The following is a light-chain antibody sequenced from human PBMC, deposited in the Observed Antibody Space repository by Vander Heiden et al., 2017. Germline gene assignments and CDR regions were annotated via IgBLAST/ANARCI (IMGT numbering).Light chain of an antibody. CDR1: PSISNF. J-gene: IGKJ4*01. CDR2: AAS. CDR3: QPSSGRPRISLT. V-gene: IGKV1-39*01. Sequence: MTQSPTSLSASLGERVTLTCRASPSISNFVNSYQHQPWKAPTLLIFAASKLHSGVPTRFSGGGSGTDFTLIISNLQPEDAATYYFQPSSGRPRISLTFGVVTKVNI.